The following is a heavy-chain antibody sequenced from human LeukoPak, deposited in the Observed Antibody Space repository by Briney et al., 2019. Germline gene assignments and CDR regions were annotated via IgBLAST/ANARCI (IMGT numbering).Heavy chain of an antibody. CDR2: INPNSGGT. CDR1: GYTFTGYY. Sequence: SVKVSCKASGYTFTGYYMHWVRQAPGQGLEWMGWINPNSGGTNYAQKFQGRVTMTRDTSISTAYMELSRLRSDDTAVYYCARDLGLDYYDSSGYYYYWGQGTLVTVSS. D-gene: IGHD3-22*01. J-gene: IGHJ4*02. V-gene: IGHV1-2*02. CDR3: ARDLGLDYYDSSGYYYY.